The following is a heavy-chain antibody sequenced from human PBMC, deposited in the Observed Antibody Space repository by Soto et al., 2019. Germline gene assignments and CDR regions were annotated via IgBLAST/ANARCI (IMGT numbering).Heavy chain of an antibody. V-gene: IGHV1-18*01. J-gene: IGHJ3*02. Sequence: QVQLVQSGAEGKKPGASVKVSCKASGYTFTQYGISWVRQAPGQGLAWMGWISAFNGNTKYVENFQDRVTMTTDTFTNTSYMELRSLRSDDTAMYYCARVYGSGSYIAFDIWGQGTMVTVSS. CDR2: ISAFNGNT. CDR1: GYTFTQYG. CDR3: ARVYGSGSYIAFDI. D-gene: IGHD3-10*01.